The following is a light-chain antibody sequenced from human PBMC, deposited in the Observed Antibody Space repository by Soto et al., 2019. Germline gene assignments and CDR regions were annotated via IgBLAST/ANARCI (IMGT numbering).Light chain of an antibody. CDR1: QSISSW. CDR2: DAS. Sequence: STLSASVGDRVTITCRASQSISSWLAWYQQKPGKAPKLLIYDASSLESGVPSRFSGHGSGTEFTLTISSLQPDDSASYYCQQYNSYSKTFGQGTKVDIK. V-gene: IGKV1-5*01. CDR3: QQYNSYSKT. J-gene: IGKJ1*01.